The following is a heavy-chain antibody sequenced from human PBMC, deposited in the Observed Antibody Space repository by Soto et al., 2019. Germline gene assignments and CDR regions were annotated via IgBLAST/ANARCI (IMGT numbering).Heavy chain of an antibody. CDR2: ISYDGSNK. D-gene: IGHD2-15*01. J-gene: IGHJ4*02. Sequence: QVQLVESGGGVGQPGRSLRLSCAASGFTFSSYGMHWVRQAPGKGLEWVAVISYDGSNKDYADSVKGRFTISRDNSKNTLYRQMNSLRAEDTAVYYCAKEVLRVVVADTHYLPGYWGQGNLVTVSS. CDR1: GFTFSSYG. V-gene: IGHV3-30*18. CDR3: AKEVLRVVVADTHYLPGY.